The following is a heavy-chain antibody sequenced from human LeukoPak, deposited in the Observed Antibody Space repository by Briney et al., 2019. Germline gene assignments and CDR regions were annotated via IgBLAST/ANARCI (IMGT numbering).Heavy chain of an antibody. CDR2: ISSSSYI. V-gene: IGHV3-21*01. CDR3: ARQGYYDSSGYYYYFDY. CDR1: GCTFSSYS. J-gene: IGHJ4*02. Sequence: PGGSLRLSCAASGCTFSSYSMNWVRQAPGKGLEWVSSISSSSYIYYADSVKGRFTISRDNAKNSLYLQMNSLRAEDTAVYYCARQGYYDSSGYYYYFDYWGQGTLVTVSS. D-gene: IGHD3-22*01.